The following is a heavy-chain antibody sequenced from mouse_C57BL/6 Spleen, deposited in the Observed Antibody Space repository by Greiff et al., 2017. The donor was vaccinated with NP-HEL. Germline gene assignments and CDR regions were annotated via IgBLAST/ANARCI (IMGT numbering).Heavy chain of an antibody. V-gene: IGHV1-69*01. CDR2: IDPSDSYT. D-gene: IGHD4-1*01. J-gene: IGHJ2*01. Sequence: QVQLQQPGAELVMPGASVKLSCKASGYTFTSYWMHWVKQRPGQGLEWIGEIDPSDSYTNYNQKFKGKSTLTVDKSSSTAYMQLSSLTSEDSAVYYCALTGTKNYWGQGTTLTVSS. CDR1: GYTFTSYW. CDR3: ALTGTKNY.